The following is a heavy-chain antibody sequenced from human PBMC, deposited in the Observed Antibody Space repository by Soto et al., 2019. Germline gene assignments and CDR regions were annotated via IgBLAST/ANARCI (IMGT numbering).Heavy chain of an antibody. V-gene: IGHV5-51*01. CDR2: IFPGDSDT. J-gene: IGHJ4*02. D-gene: IGHD3-16*02. CDR3: ARRRKYRYNARKDF. Sequence: GESLKISCKASGYNFNDYWIAWVRQMPGKGLEWVAIIFPGDSDTAYSPAFQGHVTISADNSINTAYLQWTSLRATDTAMYYCARRRKYRYNARKDFWGKGTMVTVSS. CDR1: GYNFNDYW.